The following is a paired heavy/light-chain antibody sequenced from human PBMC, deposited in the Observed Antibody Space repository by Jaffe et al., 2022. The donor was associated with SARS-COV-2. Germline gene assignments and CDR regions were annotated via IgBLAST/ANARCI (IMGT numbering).Light chain of an antibody. CDR1: SLRSYY. CDR2: GKN. Sequence: SSELTQDPAVSVALGQTVRITCQGDSLRSYYASWYQQKPGQAPVLVIYGKNNRPSGIPDRFSGSSSGNTASLTITGAQAEDEADYYCNSRDSSGNHLLWVFGGGTKLTVL. V-gene: IGLV3-19*01. J-gene: IGLJ3*02. CDR3: NSRDSSGNHLLWV.
Heavy chain of an antibody. V-gene: IGHV1-18*01. J-gene: IGHJ3*02. D-gene: IGHD2-15*01. CDR3: ARVSVGHIVVVVAAKTGDAFDI. CDR2: ISAYNGNT. Sequence: QVQLVQSGAEVKKPGASVKVSCKASGYTFTSYGISWVRQAPGQGLEWMGWISAYNGNTNYAQKLQGRVTMTTDTSTSTAYMELRSLRSDDTAVYYCARVSVGHIVVVVAAKTGDAFDIWGQGTMVTVSS. CDR1: GYTFTSYG.